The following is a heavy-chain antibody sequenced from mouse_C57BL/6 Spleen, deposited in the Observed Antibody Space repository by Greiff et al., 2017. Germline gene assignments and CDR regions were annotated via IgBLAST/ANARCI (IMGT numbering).Heavy chain of an antibody. V-gene: IGHV1-59*01. Sequence: QVQLQQPGAELVRPGTSVKLSCKASGYTFTSYWTHWVKQRPGQGLEWIGVVDPSDRYPNNTQKFKGKATSTVHTSATTAYIQLSSLSSEAAAVYYCSTTGVGGYYFDYWDQGTTLTVSS. D-gene: IGHD1-1*01. CDR2: VDPSDRYP. J-gene: IGHJ2*01. CDR3: STTGVGGYYFDY. CDR1: GYTFTSYW.